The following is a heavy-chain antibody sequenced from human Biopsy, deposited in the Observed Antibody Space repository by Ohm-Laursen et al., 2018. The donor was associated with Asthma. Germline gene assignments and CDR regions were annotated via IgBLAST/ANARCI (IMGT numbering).Heavy chain of an antibody. J-gene: IGHJ4*02. D-gene: IGHD2-2*01. V-gene: IGHV1-69*13. CDR2: INSVFGTT. CDR1: GGTFNTYV. CDR3: ARKAGSCISRTCYSLDF. Sequence: ASVKVSCKSLGGTFNTYVIGWVRQAPGQGLEWMGGINSVFGTTAYPQKFQDRVTITADDSTSTVYMELSSLRSEGTAVYYCARKAGSCISRTCYSLDFWGQGTLVTVSS.